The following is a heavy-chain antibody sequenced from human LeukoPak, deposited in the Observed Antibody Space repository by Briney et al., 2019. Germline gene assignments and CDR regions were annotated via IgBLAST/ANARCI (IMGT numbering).Heavy chain of an antibody. V-gene: IGHV4-59*01. Sequence: SETLSLTCTVSGGSISSYYWSWIRQPPGKGLEWIGYIYYSGSTNYNPSLKSRVTISVDTSKNQFSLKLSSVTAADTAVYYCARGRGGLRGLWGQGTLVTVSS. CDR1: GGSISSYY. CDR2: IYYSGST. CDR3: ARGRGGLRGL. D-gene: IGHD5-12*01. J-gene: IGHJ4*02.